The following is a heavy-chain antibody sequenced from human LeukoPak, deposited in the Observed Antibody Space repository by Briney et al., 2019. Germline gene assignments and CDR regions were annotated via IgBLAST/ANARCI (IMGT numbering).Heavy chain of an antibody. D-gene: IGHD2-15*01. Sequence: GGSLRLSCAASGFTFRSYWMSWVRQAPGKGLEWVANIKQDGSEKYYVDSVKGRFTISRDNAKNSLYLQMNSLRAEDTAVYYCARDLGYYFDYWGQGTLVTVSS. V-gene: IGHV3-7*01. CDR2: IKQDGSEK. CDR1: GFTFRSYW. J-gene: IGHJ4*02. CDR3: ARDLGYYFDY.